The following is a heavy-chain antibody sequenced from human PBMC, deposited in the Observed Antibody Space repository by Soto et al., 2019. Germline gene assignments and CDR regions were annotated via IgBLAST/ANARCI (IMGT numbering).Heavy chain of an antibody. CDR2: IHYSGNT. D-gene: IGHD3-22*01. CDR1: GGSINSDGYY. J-gene: IGHJ3*01. V-gene: IGHV4-31*03. Sequence: PSETLSLTCTVSGGSINSDGYYWSWIRQHPGKGLEWIGYIHYSGNTYYNPSLKSRITISIDTSKNQFSLQLSSVTVADTAAYFCARDSLDSSGNFMRHPDAFDVWGQGTGVTVSS. CDR3: ARDSLDSSGNFMRHPDAFDV.